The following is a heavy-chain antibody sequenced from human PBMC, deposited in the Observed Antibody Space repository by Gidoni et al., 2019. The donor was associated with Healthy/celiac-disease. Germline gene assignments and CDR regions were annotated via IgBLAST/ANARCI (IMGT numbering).Heavy chain of an antibody. CDR1: GLLFSRYP. J-gene: IGHJ4*02. CDR2: IIGSGGST. CDR3: AKVDTIFGVVIIPIGYFDY. D-gene: IGHD3-3*01. V-gene: IGHV3-23*01. Sequence: EVQLLESGGGVVQPGGSLTLPCAPSGLLFSRYPMSWVRPAPGQGLEWVSAIIGSGGSTYYADSVKGRFTISRDNSKNTRYLQMNSLRAEDTAVYYCAKVDTIFGVVIIPIGYFDYWGQGTLVTVSS.